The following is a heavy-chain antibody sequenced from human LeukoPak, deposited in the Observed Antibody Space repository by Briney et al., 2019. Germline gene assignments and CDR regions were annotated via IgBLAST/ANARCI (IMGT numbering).Heavy chain of an antibody. CDR1: GFTFSSYA. V-gene: IGHV3-23*01. D-gene: IGHD4-17*01. J-gene: IGHJ4*02. CDR2: ISGSGGST. CDR3: AKDPGYGDYCFDY. Sequence: GGSLRLSCAAPGFTFSSYAMSWVRQAPGKGLEWVSAISGSGGSTYYADSVKGRFTISRDNSKNTLYLQMNSLRAEDTAVYYCAKDPGYGDYCFDYWGQGTLVTVSS.